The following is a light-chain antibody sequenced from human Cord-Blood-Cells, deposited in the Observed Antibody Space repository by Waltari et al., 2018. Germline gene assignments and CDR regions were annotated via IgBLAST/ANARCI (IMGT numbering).Light chain of an antibody. J-gene: IGKJ2*03. CDR1: NSVLYSSNNNNY. V-gene: IGKV4-1*01. CDR2: WAS. CDR3: QQYYSTPYS. Sequence: DVVIPQSPASPAVSLGGSATNYSKHRNSVLYSSNNNNYLAWHQQKPGQPPKLLIYWASTRESGVPDRFSGSGSGTDFTLTISSLQAEDVAVYYGQQYYSTPYSFGQGTKLEIK.